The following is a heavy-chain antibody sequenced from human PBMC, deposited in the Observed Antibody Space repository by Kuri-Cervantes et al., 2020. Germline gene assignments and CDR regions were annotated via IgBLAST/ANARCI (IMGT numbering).Heavy chain of an antibody. D-gene: IGHD1-1*01. CDR1: GDSVSSDGVA. CDR2: TYYRSKWYS. CDR3: ARGQHSAFDT. Sequence: SCAISGDSVSSDGVAWNWIGQSPSRGLEWLGRTYYRSKWYSDYAVSLRSRLTISPDTSKNQFSLQLNSVTPEDTAIYYCARGQHSAFDTWGQGTLVTVSS. J-gene: IGHJ3*02. V-gene: IGHV6-1*01.